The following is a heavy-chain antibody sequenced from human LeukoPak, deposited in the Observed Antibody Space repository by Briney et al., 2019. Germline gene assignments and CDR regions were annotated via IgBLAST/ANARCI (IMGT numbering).Heavy chain of an antibody. V-gene: IGHV4-59*11. CDR1: GGSISSHY. J-gene: IGHJ4*02. D-gene: IGHD3-22*01. CDR2: IYYSGST. CDR3: ARAPQDSSGYYADY. Sequence: SETLSLTCTVSGGSISSHYWSWIRQPPGKGLEWIGYIYYSGSTNYNPSLKSRVTISVDTSKNQFSLKLSSVTAADTAVYYCARAPQDSSGYYADYWGQGTLVTVSS.